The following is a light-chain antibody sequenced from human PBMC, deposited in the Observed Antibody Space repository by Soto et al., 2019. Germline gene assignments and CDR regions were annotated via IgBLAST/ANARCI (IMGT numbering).Light chain of an antibody. J-gene: IGLJ2*01. CDR3: QSYDSSLSGSVL. V-gene: IGLV1-40*01. CDR1: SSNLGTGFD. CDR2: DNT. Sequence: QSVLTQPPSVSGAPGQKVTISCTGSSSNLGTGFDVHWYQQVPGTAPKLLIYDNTHRPSGVPDRFSGSKSGTSASLAITGLQAEDEADYYCQSYDSSLSGSVLFGGGTKLTVL.